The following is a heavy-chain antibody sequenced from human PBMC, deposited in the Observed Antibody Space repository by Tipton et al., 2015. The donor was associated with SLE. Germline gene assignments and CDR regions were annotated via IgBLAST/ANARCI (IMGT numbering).Heavy chain of an antibody. J-gene: IGHJ3*02. Sequence: SLRLSCAASAFTFSRSWMNWVRQAPGKGLVGVANIKEHGTETYYVDSVRGRFTISRDNTKNSLYLQMNSLRVEDMAVYYCTRDPGRVGSRQRDAFDIWGQETMVTVSS. CDR2: IKEHGTET. CDR3: TRDPGRVGSRQRDAFDI. CDR1: AFTFSRSW. V-gene: IGHV3-7*01. D-gene: IGHD2-15*01.